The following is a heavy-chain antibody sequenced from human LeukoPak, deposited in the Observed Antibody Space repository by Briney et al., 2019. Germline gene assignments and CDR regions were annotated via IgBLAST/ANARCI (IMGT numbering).Heavy chain of an antibody. J-gene: IGHJ4*02. CDR1: GGTFSNYA. D-gene: IGHD5-18*01. CDR3: ASPRGYSYGYLVNLVY. Sequence: SVKASCKASGGTFSNYAINWARQAPGQGLEWMGGIIPLFGTAHYPQKFQGRVTITADESTTTAYMELSSLRSEDTAVYYCASPRGYSYGYLVNLVYWGQGTLVTVSS. V-gene: IGHV1-69*13. CDR2: IIPLFGTA.